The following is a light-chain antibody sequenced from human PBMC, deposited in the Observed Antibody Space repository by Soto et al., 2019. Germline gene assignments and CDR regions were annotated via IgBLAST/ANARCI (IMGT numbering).Light chain of an antibody. Sequence: EIVLTQSPATLSSFPGDRVTLSCRASQRITSYLAWYQQKPGQAPRLLIYDASSRATGIPDRFSGSGSGTDFTLTISRLEPEDFAVYYCQQYGSSITFGQGTRLEIK. CDR2: DAS. CDR3: QQYGSSIT. J-gene: IGKJ5*01. CDR1: QRITSY. V-gene: IGKV3-20*01.